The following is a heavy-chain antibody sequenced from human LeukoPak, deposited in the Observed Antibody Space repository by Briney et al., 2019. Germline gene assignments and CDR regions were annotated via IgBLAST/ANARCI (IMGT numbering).Heavy chain of an antibody. CDR1: GAFISSFY. J-gene: IGHJ3*01. D-gene: IGHD3-16*02. Sequence: PSETLSLTCNVSGAFISSFYWSSIRQPPGKGLEWIGYISYSGSTKYNPSLKSRATMSADTSKSQLSLRLNSVTAAATAVYFCAEQVIRTLDPFEVWGQGTMVTVSS. V-gene: IGHV4-59*01. CDR3: AEQVIRTLDPFEV. CDR2: ISYSGST.